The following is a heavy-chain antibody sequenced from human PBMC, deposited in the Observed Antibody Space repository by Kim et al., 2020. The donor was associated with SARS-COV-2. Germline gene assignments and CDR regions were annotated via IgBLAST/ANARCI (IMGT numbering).Heavy chain of an antibody. CDR1: GFTVSSNY. CDR3: ARDSSGTPFDY. Sequence: GGSLRLSCAASGFTVSSNYMSWVRQAPGKGLEWVSVIYSGGSTYYADPVKGRFTISRDNSKNTLYLQMNSLRAEDTAVYYCARDSSGTPFDYWGQGTLVTVSS. D-gene: IGHD6-19*01. CDR2: IYSGGST. J-gene: IGHJ4*02. V-gene: IGHV3-53*01.